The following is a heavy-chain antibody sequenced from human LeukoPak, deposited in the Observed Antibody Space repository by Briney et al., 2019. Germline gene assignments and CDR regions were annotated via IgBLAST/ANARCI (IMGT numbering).Heavy chain of an antibody. CDR2: IYYSGST. D-gene: IGHD4-17*01. V-gene: IGHV4-30-4*01. J-gene: IGHJ4*02. CDR3: AREARTVTTGFDY. Sequence: SQTLSLTCTVSGGSISSGVYYWSWIRQPPGKGLEWIGYIYYSGSTYYNPSLKSRVTISVDTSKNQFSLKLSSVTAADTAVYYCAREARTVTTGFDYWGQGTLVTVSS. CDR1: GGSISSGVYY.